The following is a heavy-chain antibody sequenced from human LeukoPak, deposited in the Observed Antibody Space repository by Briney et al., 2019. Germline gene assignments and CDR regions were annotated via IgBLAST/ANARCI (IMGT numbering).Heavy chain of an antibody. V-gene: IGHV4-61*02. CDR1: GGSIRSGSYY. Sequence: SSETLSLTCTVSGGSIRSGSYYWSWIRQPAGKGLEWIGRIYTSGSTNYNPSLKSRVTISVDTSKNQFSLKLSSVTAADTAVYYCAREGPAYCTLDYWGQGTLVTVSS. J-gene: IGHJ4*02. CDR2: IYTSGST. CDR3: AREGPAYCTLDY. D-gene: IGHD2-8*01.